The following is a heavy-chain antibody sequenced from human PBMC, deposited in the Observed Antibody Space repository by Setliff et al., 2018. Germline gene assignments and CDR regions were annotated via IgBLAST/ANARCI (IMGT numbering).Heavy chain of an antibody. J-gene: IGHJ3*02. CDR1: GVTIGGNNYYY. V-gene: IGHV4-39*07. Sequence: TLSLTCSLSGVTIGGNNYYYWAWIRQPPGKGLEWIEEINHRGSTNYSPSLRSRVTISVDTSKNQFSLILRSVTAADTAVYYCARGRMRGSCSGPSCTYDPFDIWGQGTPVTV. CDR2: INHRGST. D-gene: IGHD2-2*01. CDR3: ARGRMRGSCSGPSCTYDPFDI.